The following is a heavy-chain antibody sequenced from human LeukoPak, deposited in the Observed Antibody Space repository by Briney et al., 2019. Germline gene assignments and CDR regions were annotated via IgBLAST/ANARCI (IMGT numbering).Heavy chain of an antibody. D-gene: IGHD4-17*01. Sequence: SETLSLTCTVSGGSISSGSYYRSWIRQPAGKGLEWIGRIYTSGSTNYNPSLKSRVTISVDTSKNQFSLKLSSVTAADTAVYYCARGESHGEPLFDYWGQGTLVTVSS. CDR1: GGSISSGSYY. J-gene: IGHJ4*02. CDR3: ARGESHGEPLFDY. V-gene: IGHV4-61*02. CDR2: IYTSGST.